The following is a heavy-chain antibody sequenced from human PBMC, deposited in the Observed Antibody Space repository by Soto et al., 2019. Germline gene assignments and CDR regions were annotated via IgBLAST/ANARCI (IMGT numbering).Heavy chain of an antibody. CDR2: ISYDGSNK. CDR1: GFTFSSYA. D-gene: IGHD6-19*01. CDR3: ARVGYSSGWHWDY. Sequence: HPGGSLRLSCAASGFTFSSYAMHWVRRAPGKGLEWVAVISYDGSNKYYADSVKGRFTISRDNSKNTLYLQMNSLRAEDTAVYYCARVGYSSGWHWDYWGQGTLVTVSS. J-gene: IGHJ4*02. V-gene: IGHV3-30-3*01.